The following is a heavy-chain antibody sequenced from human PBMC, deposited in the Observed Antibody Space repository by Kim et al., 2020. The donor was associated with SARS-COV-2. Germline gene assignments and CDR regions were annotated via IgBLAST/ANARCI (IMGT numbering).Heavy chain of an antibody. CDR2: INHSGST. CDR3: ARGGGSSSWYGFYYFDY. J-gene: IGHJ4*02. V-gene: IGHV4-34*01. Sequence: SETLSLTCAVYGGSFSGYYWSWIRQPPGKGLEWIGEINHSGSTNYNPSLKSRVTISVDTSKNQFSLKLSSVTAADTAVYYCARGGGSSSWYGFYYFDYWGQGTLVTVSS. D-gene: IGHD6-13*01. CDR1: GGSFSGYY.